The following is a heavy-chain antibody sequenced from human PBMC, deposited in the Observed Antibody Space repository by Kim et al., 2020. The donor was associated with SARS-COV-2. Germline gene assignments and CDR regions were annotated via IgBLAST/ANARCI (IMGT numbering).Heavy chain of an antibody. Sequence: SVKVSCKASGGTFSSYAISWVRQAPGQGLEWMGRIIPILGIANYAQKFQGRVTITADKSTSTAYMELSSLRSEDTAVYYCARGVPGRSSMIVVADNWFDPWGQGTLVTVSS. J-gene: IGHJ5*02. D-gene: IGHD3-22*01. CDR2: IIPILGIA. CDR1: GGTFSSYA. CDR3: ARGVPGRSSMIVVADNWFDP. V-gene: IGHV1-69*04.